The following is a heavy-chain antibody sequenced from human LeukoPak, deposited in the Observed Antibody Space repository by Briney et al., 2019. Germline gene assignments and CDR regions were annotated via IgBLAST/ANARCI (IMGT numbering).Heavy chain of an antibody. CDR3: ARGRQKFGELFLAYFDY. CDR2: IDNIGST. J-gene: IGHJ4*02. D-gene: IGHD3-10*01. CDR1: GGSISSSSYN. V-gene: IGHV4-39*02. Sequence: SETLSLTCTVSGGSISSSSYNWAWIRQPPGKRLEWIGNIDNIGSTYYNPSLQSRVTISVDKSKDQLSLKLSSVTAADTAVYYCARGRQKFGELFLAYFDYWGQGTLVTVSS.